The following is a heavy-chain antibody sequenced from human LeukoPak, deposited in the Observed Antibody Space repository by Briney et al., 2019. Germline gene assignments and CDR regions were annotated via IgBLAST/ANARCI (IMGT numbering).Heavy chain of an antibody. CDR2: INPSGGST. V-gene: IGHV1-46*01. CDR3: ARDSLYGVVDY. Sequence: ASVKVSCMTSGYTFTSYYIHWVRQAPGQGLEWMGIINPSGGSTSYAQKFQGRVTVTRDTSTSTVYMYLSSLRSEDMAVYYCARDSLYGVVDYWGQGTLVTVSS. J-gene: IGHJ4*02. D-gene: IGHD4-17*01. CDR1: GYTFTSYY.